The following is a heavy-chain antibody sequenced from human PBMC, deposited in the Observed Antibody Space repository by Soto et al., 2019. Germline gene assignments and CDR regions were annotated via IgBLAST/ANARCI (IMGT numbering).Heavy chain of an antibody. J-gene: IGHJ4*02. CDR3: ARGAERYGGNYGIFDY. CDR2: IYHSGST. CDR1: GGSISSGGYS. Sequence: SETLSLTCAVSGGSISSGGYSWSWIRQPPGKGLEWIGYIYHSGSTYYNPSLKSRVTISVDRSKNQFSLKLSSVTAADTAVYYCARGAERYGGNYGIFDYWGQGTLVTVSS. V-gene: IGHV4-30-2*01. D-gene: IGHD4-4*01.